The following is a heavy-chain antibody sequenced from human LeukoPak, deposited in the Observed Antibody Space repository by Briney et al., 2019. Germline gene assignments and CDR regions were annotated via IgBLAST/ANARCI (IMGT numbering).Heavy chain of an antibody. CDR3: ARSGSTYYYGMDV. CDR1: GFTFSSYG. Sequence: GGSLGLSCAASGFTFSSYGMHWVRQGPGKGLEWVTVIWYDGTDKNYADSVKGRFTISRDNSKNTLYLQMNSLRAEDTAVYYCARSGSTYYYGMDVWGQGTTVTVSS. V-gene: IGHV3-33*01. D-gene: IGHD3-10*01. J-gene: IGHJ6*02. CDR2: IWYDGTDK.